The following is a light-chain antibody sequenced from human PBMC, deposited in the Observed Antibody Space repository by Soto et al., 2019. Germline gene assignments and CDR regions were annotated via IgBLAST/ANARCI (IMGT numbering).Light chain of an antibody. CDR1: SSDVGGYYC. CDR2: QVS. CDR3: SSYTSSNTFYV. Sequence: QSALTQPASVSGSPGQSITISCTGTSSDVGGYYCVSWYQHHPGKAPKLMIYQVSNRPSGVSNRFSGSKSGNTASLTISGLQAEDEADYYCSSYTSSNTFYVFGAGTKVTVL. J-gene: IGLJ1*01. V-gene: IGLV2-14*01.